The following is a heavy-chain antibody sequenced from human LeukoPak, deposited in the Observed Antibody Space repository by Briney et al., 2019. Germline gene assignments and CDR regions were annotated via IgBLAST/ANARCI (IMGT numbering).Heavy chain of an antibody. J-gene: IGHJ5*02. CDR3: ARGFHYDFWSGYFGRVWFDP. Sequence: PSEALSLTCTVSGGSISSGDYYWSWIRQPPGKGLEWIGYIYYSGSTYYNPSLKSRVTISVDTSKNKFSLKLSSVTAADTAVYYCARGFHYDFWSGYFGRVWFDPWGQGTLVTVSS. V-gene: IGHV4-30-4*08. CDR2: IYYSGST. D-gene: IGHD3-3*01. CDR1: GGSISSGDYY.